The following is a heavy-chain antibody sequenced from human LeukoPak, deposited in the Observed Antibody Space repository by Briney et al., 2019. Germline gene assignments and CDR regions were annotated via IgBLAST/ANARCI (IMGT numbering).Heavy chain of an antibody. D-gene: IGHD4-23*01. Sequence: GGSLRLSCAASGFTFSSYTMSWVRQAPGKGLEWVAVISYDGRSTYYADSVKGRFTISRDNSKNTLYLQMNSLRAEDTALYYCAKDVGFLTTVVTRGAFDIWGQGTMVIVSS. CDR2: ISYDGRST. CDR3: AKDVGFLTTVVTRGAFDI. CDR1: GFTFSSYT. J-gene: IGHJ3*02. V-gene: IGHV3-30*18.